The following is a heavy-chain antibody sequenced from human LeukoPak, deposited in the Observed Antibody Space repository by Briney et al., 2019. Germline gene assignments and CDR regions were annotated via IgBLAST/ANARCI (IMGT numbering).Heavy chain of an antibody. V-gene: IGHV3-48*04. CDR1: GLTFNSYG. D-gene: IGHD3-10*02. CDR2: ISSSGSTI. CDR3: AELGITMIGGV. Sequence: GGSLRLSCAASGLTFNSYGMHWVRQAPGKGLEWVSYISSSGSTIYYADSVKGRFTISRDNAKNSLYLQMNSLRAEDTAVYYCAELGITMIGGVWGKGTTVTISS. J-gene: IGHJ6*04.